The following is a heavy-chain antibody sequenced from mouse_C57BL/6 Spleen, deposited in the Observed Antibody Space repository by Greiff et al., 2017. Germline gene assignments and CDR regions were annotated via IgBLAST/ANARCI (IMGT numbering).Heavy chain of an antibody. CDR2: ISDGGSYT. D-gene: IGHD1-1*01. J-gene: IGHJ2*01. V-gene: IGHV5-4*01. CDR1: GFTFSSYA. CDR3: ASLITTVVPHFDY. Sequence: DVHLVESGGGLVKPGGSLKLSCAASGFTFSSYAMSWVRQTPEKRLEWVATISDGGSYTYYPDNVKGRFTISRDNAKNNLYLQMSHLKSEDTAMYYCASLITTVVPHFDYWGQGTTLTVSS.